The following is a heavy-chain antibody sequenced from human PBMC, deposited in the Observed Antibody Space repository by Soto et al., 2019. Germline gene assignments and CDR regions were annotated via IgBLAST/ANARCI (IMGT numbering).Heavy chain of an antibody. CDR2: IYFTGST. CDR3: ARPYGESI. Sequence: SETLSLTCTVSGDSISTYYWSWFRQPPGKGLEWIGYIYFTGSTFYNPSLKSRVIISVDTSRNQFSLNLYSVTAADTAVYYCARPYGESIWGQGTLVTVS. J-gene: IGHJ4*02. D-gene: IGHD3-10*01. CDR1: GDSISTYY. V-gene: IGHV4-59*08.